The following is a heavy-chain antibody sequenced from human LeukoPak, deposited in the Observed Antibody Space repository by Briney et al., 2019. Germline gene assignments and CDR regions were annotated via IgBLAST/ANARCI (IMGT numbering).Heavy chain of an antibody. CDR3: ARDWKTNSFDY. J-gene: IGHJ4*02. V-gene: IGHV3-23*01. CDR1: GFTFSDYY. CDR2: ISGSGDSA. Sequence: LAGGSLRLSCAASGFTFSDYYMTWIRQAPGKGLEWVSVISGSGDSAYYADSVKGRFTISRDISKNTLYLQMDSLRAEDTAIYYCARDWKTNSFDYWGQGTLVTVSS. D-gene: IGHD1-1*01.